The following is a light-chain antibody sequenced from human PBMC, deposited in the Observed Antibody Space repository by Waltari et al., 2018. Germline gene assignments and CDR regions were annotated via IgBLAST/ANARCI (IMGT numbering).Light chain of an antibody. J-gene: IGKJ2*01. CDR1: QSVLYSSNHNNY. CDR2: WSS. Sequence: DIVMTQSPDSLAVSLGERATINCRSSQSVLYSSNHNNYLAWYQQKPGQPPKLLFYWSSTRESGVPARFSGSGSGTDFTLTISSLQAEDVAVYYCQQYYNTPYTFGQGTKLEIK. V-gene: IGKV4-1*01. CDR3: QQYYNTPYT.